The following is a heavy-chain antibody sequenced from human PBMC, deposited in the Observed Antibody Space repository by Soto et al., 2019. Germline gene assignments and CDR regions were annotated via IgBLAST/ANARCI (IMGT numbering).Heavy chain of an antibody. V-gene: IGHV3-11*01. Sequence: WGSLRLSCAASGFTFSDYYMSWIRQAPGKGLEWVSYISSSGSTIYYADSVKGRFTISRDNAKNSLYLQMNSLRAEDTAVYYCARDPPTPPYDSSGYYYYYGMDVWGQGTTVTVSS. CDR1: GFTFSDYY. D-gene: IGHD3-22*01. CDR3: ARDPPTPPYDSSGYYYYYGMDV. CDR2: ISSSGSTI. J-gene: IGHJ6*02.